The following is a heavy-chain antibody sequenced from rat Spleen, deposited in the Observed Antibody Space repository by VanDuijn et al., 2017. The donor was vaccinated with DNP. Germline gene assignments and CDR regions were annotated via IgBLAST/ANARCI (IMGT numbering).Heavy chain of an antibody. V-gene: IGHV5S23*01. CDR2: IGTSGAFT. CDR3: ARVWEP. D-gene: IGHD1-3*01. Sequence: EVQLVESGGGLVQPGRSLKLSCAASGFTFSNFPMAWVRQAPTKRLEWVATIGTSGAFTYYRDSVRGRFTISRDNTKNTLHLQMDSLRSEDTAIYYCARVWEPWGQGVMVTVSS. J-gene: IGHJ2*01. CDR1: GFTFSNFP.